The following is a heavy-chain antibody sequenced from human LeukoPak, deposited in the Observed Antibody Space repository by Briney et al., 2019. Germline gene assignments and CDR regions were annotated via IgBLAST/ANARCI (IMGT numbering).Heavy chain of an antibody. Sequence: SETLSLTCAVYGGSFSGYYWSWIRQPPGKGLEWIGYVYSSGSTTYNPSLKSRVTISVDTSKNQFSLKLSSVTAADTAMYYCARRPSGSYWAFDHWGQGSLVTVSS. CDR2: VYSSGST. D-gene: IGHD1-26*01. J-gene: IGHJ4*02. CDR3: ARRPSGSYWAFDH. CDR1: GGSFSGYY. V-gene: IGHV4-59*08.